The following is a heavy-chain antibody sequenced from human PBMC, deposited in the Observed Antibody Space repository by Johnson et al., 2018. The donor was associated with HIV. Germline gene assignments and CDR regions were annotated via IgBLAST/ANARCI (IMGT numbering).Heavy chain of an antibody. Sequence: QVQLVEPGGGVFQPGRSLRLSCAASVFTFSSYAMHCVRHAPGMALEWVAIIRHDESNKYYADSVKGRFTISRDNSKNTLNLQLNSLRPEDTALYYCAKDGNDILTGQGPDGFDIWGPGTMGTVSS. J-gene: IGHJ3*02. CDR2: IRHDESNK. CDR3: AKDGNDILTGQGPDGFDI. CDR1: VFTFSSYA. V-gene: IGHV3-30*02. D-gene: IGHD3-9*01.